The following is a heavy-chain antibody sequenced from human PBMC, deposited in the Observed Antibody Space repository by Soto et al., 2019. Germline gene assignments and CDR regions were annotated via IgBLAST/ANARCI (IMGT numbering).Heavy chain of an antibody. CDR2: VYSGGST. Sequence: EVQLVESGGGLVQPGGSLRLSCAASGFTVSSNYVSWVRQAPGKGLEWVSVVYSGGSTYYADSVKGRFTSSRDNSKKTLYLQMNSLRAEDTAVYYCEGHSHKDYWGQGTLVTVSS. V-gene: IGHV3-66*04. CDR3: EGHSHKDY. J-gene: IGHJ4*02. CDR1: GFTVSSNY.